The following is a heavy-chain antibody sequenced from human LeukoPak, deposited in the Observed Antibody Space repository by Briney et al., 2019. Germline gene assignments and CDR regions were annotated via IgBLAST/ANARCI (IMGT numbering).Heavy chain of an antibody. V-gene: IGHV4-4*07. J-gene: IGHJ5*02. CDR3: ASLGSRQVNWFDP. CDR1: GGSISSYY. CDR2: IYTSGST. Sequence: SETLSLTCTVSGGSISSYYWSWIRQPAGKGLEWVGRIYTSGSTNYNPSLKSRVTMSVDTSKNQFSLKLSSVTAADTAVYYCASLGSRQVNWFDPWGQGTLVTVSS.